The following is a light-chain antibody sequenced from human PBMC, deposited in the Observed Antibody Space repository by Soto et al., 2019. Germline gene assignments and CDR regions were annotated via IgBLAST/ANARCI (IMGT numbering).Light chain of an antibody. V-gene: IGKV3-15*01. CDR2: DAS. J-gene: IGKJ1*01. CDR3: HQYNSWPWT. Sequence: VMTQSPATLCVSPGDRARFSCRASHNVNTNVAWYQQRPGQPPRLLIYDASTRASDVPGRFSGSGSGRGFTLTISSLQSEDFAIYSCHQYNSWPWTFGQGTKVDI. CDR1: HNVNTN.